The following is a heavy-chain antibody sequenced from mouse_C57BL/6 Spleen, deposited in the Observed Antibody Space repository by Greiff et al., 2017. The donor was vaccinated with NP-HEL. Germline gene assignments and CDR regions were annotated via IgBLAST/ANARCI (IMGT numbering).Heavy chain of an antibody. CDR3: GGYGSSKGYFDV. CDR1: GYTFTSYW. CDR2: IDPSDSYT. Sequence: QVQLQQPGAELVKPGASVKLSCKASGYTFTSYWMQWVKQRPGQGLEWIGEIDPSDSYTNYNQKFKGKATLTVDTSSSTAYMQLSSLTSEDSAVYYCGGYGSSKGYFDVWGTGTTVTVSS. J-gene: IGHJ1*03. D-gene: IGHD1-1*01. V-gene: IGHV1-50*01.